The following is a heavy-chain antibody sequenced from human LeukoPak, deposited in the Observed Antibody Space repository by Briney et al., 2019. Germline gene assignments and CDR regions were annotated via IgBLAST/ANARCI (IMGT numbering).Heavy chain of an antibody. CDR3: ARGTFDY. J-gene: IGHJ4*02. Sequence: PSETLSLTCTVSGGSISSYYWSWIRQPPGKGLEWIGYIYYSGSTNYNPSLKSRATISVDTSKNQFSLKLSSVTAADTAVYYCARGTFDYWGQGTLVTVSS. CDR2: IYYSGST. CDR1: GGSISSYY. V-gene: IGHV4-59*01.